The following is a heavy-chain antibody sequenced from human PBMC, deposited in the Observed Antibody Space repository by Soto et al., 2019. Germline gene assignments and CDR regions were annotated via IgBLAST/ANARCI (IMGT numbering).Heavy chain of an antibody. D-gene: IGHD3-10*01. J-gene: IGHJ5*02. Sequence: SETLSLTCSVSGVSITTSDYYWGWIRRPPGKGLEWIGTMDYSGDTNYNPSLNSRVTISADPSKNHFSLRLNSVTAADTAVYYCARRTPLYASGRSRFDPWGQGVLVTVSS. V-gene: IGHV4-39*02. CDR1: GVSITTSDYY. CDR2: MDYSGDT. CDR3: ARRTPLYASGRSRFDP.